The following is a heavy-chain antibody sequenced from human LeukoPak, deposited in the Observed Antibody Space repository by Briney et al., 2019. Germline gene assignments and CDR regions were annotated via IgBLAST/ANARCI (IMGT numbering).Heavy chain of an antibody. Sequence: ASVKVPCKASGYTFTSYDINWVRQATGQGLEWMGWMNPNSGNTGYAQKFQGRVTMTRNTSISTAYMELSSLRSEDTAVYYCARGFVPLGLEPRRAGAFDIWGQGTMVTVSS. CDR1: GYTFTSYD. CDR2: MNPNSGNT. V-gene: IGHV1-8*01. D-gene: IGHD1-14*01. CDR3: ARGFVPLGLEPRRAGAFDI. J-gene: IGHJ3*02.